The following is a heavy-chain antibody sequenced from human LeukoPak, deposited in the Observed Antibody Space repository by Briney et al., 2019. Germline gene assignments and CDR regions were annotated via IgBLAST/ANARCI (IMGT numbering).Heavy chain of an antibody. CDR3: ASQTWSSSGY. V-gene: IGHV4-39*01. CDR1: GGSISSSSYY. J-gene: IGHJ4*02. Sequence: SETLSPTCTVSGGSISSSSYYWGWIRQPPGKGLEWIGSIYYSGSTYYNPSLKSRVTISVDTSKNQFSLKLSSVTAADTAVYYCASQTWSSSGYWGQGTLVTVSS. D-gene: IGHD3-3*01. CDR2: IYYSGST.